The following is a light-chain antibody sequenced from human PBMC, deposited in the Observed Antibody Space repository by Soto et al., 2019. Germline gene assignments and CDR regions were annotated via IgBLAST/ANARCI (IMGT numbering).Light chain of an antibody. Sequence: EIVLTQSPGTLSLSPGERATLSCRASQSIRSSSLAWYQQKPGQAPRLLIYGGSSRATGIPDRFSGGGSGTDFSLTISRLETEDISVYYCHQYGSSPLTFGGGTKVDIK. CDR2: GGS. CDR3: HQYGSSPLT. J-gene: IGKJ4*01. CDR1: QSIRSSS. V-gene: IGKV3-20*01.